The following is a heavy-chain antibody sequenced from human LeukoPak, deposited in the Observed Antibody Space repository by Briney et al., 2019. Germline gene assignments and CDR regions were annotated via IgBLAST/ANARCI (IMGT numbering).Heavy chain of an antibody. V-gene: IGHV5-51*01. J-gene: IGHJ4*02. Sequence: GESLKISCTASGYTFTTYWIGWVRQVPGKGLEWMGIIYPRDSDTTYSPSFQGQVTFSVDKSISTAYLQWSSLRASDTAIYYCARQRSYSSLGYWGRGTLVTVSS. CDR1: GYTFTTYW. D-gene: IGHD3-10*01. CDR3: ARQRSYSSLGY. CDR2: IYPRDSDT.